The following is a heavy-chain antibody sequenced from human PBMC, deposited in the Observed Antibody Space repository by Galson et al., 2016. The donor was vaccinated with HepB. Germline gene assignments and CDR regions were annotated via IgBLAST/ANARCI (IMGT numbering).Heavy chain of an antibody. J-gene: IGHJ5*02. V-gene: IGHV3-23*01. CDR1: GFIFSNFA. Sequence: SLRLSCAASGFIFSNFAMTWVRQAPGKGLEWVSSVSADGRSTYYAASVKGRFSISRDHSRDTLYLLMESLRAEDTAMYYCANAVRGGHPSFAWGQGTLVTVSS. CDR2: VSADGRST. CDR3: ANAVRGGHPSFA. D-gene: IGHD2-15*01.